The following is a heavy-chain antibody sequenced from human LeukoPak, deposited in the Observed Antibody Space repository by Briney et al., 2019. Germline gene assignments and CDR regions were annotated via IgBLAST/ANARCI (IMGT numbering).Heavy chain of an antibody. CDR1: GFTFSSDY. V-gene: IGHV3-66*01. Sequence: GGSLRLSCAASGFTFSSDYMSWVRQAPGKGLECISTIYRGDSTYYADSVKGRFTISRDNSKNSLYLQLNSLRAEDTAVYYCARDPGLPNGMAVWGQGTTVTVSS. CDR2: IYRGDST. CDR3: ARDPGLPNGMAV. J-gene: IGHJ6*02.